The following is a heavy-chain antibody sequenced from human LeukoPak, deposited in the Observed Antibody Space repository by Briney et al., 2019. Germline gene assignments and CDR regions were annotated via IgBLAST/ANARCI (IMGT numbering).Heavy chain of an antibody. CDR1: GYTFTTYG. V-gene: IGHV1-18*01. CDR2: ISTYNGNT. CDR3: ARDRMDTGTYFDY. D-gene: IGHD5-18*01. Sequence: GASVKVSCRSSGYTFTTYGITWVRQAPGQGLEWMGWISTYNGNTNCAQKLQGRVTMTTDTSTSTAYMELRSLRSDDTAMYYCARDRMDTGTYFDYWGQGTLVTVSS. J-gene: IGHJ4*02.